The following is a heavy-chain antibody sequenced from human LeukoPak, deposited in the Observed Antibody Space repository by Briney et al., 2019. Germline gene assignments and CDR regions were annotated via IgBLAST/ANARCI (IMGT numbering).Heavy chain of an antibody. CDR2: INPSGGST. Sequence: ASVKVSCKASGYTFTSYYMHWVRQAPGQGLEWMGIINPSGGSTSYAQKFQGRVTMTRDTSTSTVYMELSSLRSEDTAVYYCVVPARKHYYYSGMDVWGQGTTVTVSS. CDR1: GYTFTSYY. D-gene: IGHD2-2*01. J-gene: IGHJ6*02. V-gene: IGHV1-46*01. CDR3: VVPARKHYYYSGMDV.